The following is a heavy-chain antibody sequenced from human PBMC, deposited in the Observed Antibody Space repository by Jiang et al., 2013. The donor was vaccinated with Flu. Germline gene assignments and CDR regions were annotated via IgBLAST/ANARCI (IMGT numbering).Heavy chain of an antibody. CDR3: AAAHVPLRFLEWLHIPFYYYYGMDV. Sequence: QLVESGPEVKKPGTSVKVSCKASGFTFTSSAMQWVRQARGQRLEWIGWIVVGSGNTNYAQKFQERVTITRDMSTSTAYMELSSLRSEDTAVYYCAAAHVPLRFLEWLHIPFYYYYGMDVWGKGTTVTVSS. D-gene: IGHD3-3*01. CDR1: GFTFTSSA. CDR2: IVVGSGNT. J-gene: IGHJ6*04. V-gene: IGHV1-58*02.